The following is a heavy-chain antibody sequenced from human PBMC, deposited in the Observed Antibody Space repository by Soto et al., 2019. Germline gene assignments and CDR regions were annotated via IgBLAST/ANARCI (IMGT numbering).Heavy chain of an antibody. V-gene: IGHV4-31*03. CDR3: ARTPEEQQHPVWFDP. J-gene: IGHJ5*02. Sequence: QVQLQESGPGLVKPSQTLSLTCTVSGGSISSGGYYWSWIRQHPGKGLEWIGYIYYSGSTYYNPSLKSRVTISVDTSKNQFSLKLSSVTAADTAVYYCARTPEEQQHPVWFDPWGQGTLVTVSS. D-gene: IGHD6-13*01. CDR1: GGSISSGGYY. CDR2: IYYSGST.